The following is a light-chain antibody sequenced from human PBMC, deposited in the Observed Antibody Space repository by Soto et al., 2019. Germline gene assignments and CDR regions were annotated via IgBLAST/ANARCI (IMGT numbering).Light chain of an antibody. Sequence: QSALTQPPSASGSHGQSVTIPCAGTSTDVGEYNYVSWYQQHPGKVPKLIIFEVNKRPSGVPDRFSGSKSGDTASLTVSGLQAEDEADYSCSSFVGAPVIFGGGTKLTVL. J-gene: IGLJ2*01. V-gene: IGLV2-8*01. CDR1: STDVGEYNY. CDR2: EVN. CDR3: SSFVGAPVI.